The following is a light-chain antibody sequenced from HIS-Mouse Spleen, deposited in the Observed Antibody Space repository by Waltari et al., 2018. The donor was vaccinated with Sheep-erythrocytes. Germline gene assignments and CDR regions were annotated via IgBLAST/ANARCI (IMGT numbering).Light chain of an antibody. CDR1: QDISNY. V-gene: IGKV1-33*01. CDR3: QQYDNLLT. Sequence: DIQMTQSPSSLSASVGDRVTITCQASQDISNYLNWYQQKPGKAPKLLIYYASNLETGVPSRFSGSGSGTHFTFTISSLQPEDIATYYCQQYDNLLTFGGGTKVEIK. CDR2: YAS. J-gene: IGKJ4*01.